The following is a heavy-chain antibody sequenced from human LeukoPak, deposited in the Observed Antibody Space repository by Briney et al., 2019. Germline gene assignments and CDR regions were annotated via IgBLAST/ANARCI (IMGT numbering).Heavy chain of an antibody. CDR3: ARVTSISWLN. V-gene: IGHV3-7*03. CDR2: IKHDGSEK. D-gene: IGHD6-13*01. Sequence: GGYLRRSCAASGFTFSSYWMSWVRQAPGKGLEWVANIKHDGSEKYYVNSVKGRFTISRDNSKNSLYLQMNSLRAEDTAVYYCARVTSISWLNWGQGTLVTVSS. CDR1: GFTFSSYW. J-gene: IGHJ4*02.